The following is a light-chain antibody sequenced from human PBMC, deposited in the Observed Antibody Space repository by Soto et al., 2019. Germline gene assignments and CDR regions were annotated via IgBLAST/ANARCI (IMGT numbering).Light chain of an antibody. V-gene: IGKV1-12*01. CDR3: KQSKSFPLT. J-gene: IGKJ4*01. CDR1: QDIERL. Sequence: DIQMTQSPSSLSASVGDRVSITCRASQDIERLLAWYQQKPGEAPKVLIYAASSLQSGVPSRFSGSGSGTDFSLTISSLQPEDFATYYCKQSKSFPLTFGGGTKVDIK. CDR2: AAS.